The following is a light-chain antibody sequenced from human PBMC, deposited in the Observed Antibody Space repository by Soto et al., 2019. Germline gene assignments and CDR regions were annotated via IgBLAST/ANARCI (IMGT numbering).Light chain of an antibody. CDR3: SSYTSSSTLV. CDR1: SSDVGGYNY. J-gene: IGLJ1*01. CDR2: EVR. V-gene: IGLV2-14*01. Sequence: QSALTQPASVSGSPGQSITISCTGTSSDVGGYNYVSWYQQYPGKAPKLMIYEVRNRPSGVSNRFSGSKSGNTASLTISGLQAEDEAEYYCSSYTSSSTLVFGTGTKVTVL.